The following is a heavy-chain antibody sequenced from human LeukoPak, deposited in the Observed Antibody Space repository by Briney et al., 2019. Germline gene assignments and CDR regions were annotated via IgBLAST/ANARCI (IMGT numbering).Heavy chain of an antibody. D-gene: IGHD5-12*01. Sequence: QSGGSLRLSCAASGFTFSSYAMHWVRQAPGKGLEWVAVISYDGSNKYYADSVKGRFTISRDNSKNTLYLQMNSLRAEDTAVYYCAGLVDIVARVYWGQGTLVTVSS. CDR2: ISYDGSNK. V-gene: IGHV3-30-3*01. CDR1: GFTFSSYA. J-gene: IGHJ4*02. CDR3: AGLVDIVARVY.